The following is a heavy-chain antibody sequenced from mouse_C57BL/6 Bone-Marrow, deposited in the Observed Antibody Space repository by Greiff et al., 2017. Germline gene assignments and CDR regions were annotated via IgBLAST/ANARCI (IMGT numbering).Heavy chain of an antibody. V-gene: IGHV1-85*01. Sequence: VQLQQSGPELVKPGASVKLSCKASGYTFKSYDINWVKQRPGQGLEWIGWIYPRDGSTKYTEKFKGKATLTVDTSSSTAYMELLSLTSADSAVYFCARDYGSSYWYFDVWGTGTTVTVSS. D-gene: IGHD1-1*01. CDR1: GYTFKSYD. CDR2: IYPRDGST. J-gene: IGHJ1*03. CDR3: ARDYGSSYWYFDV.